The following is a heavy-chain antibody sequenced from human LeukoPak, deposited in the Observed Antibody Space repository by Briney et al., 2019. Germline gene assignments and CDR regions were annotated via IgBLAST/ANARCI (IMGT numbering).Heavy chain of an antibody. CDR1: GFTVSSNY. Sequence: GGSLRLSCAASGFTVSSNYMSWVRQAPGKGLEWVSVIYSGGSTYYADSVKGRFTISRDNAKNSLYLQMNSLRAEDTAVYYCARVPGDTGAFLGGVDYWGQGTLVTVSS. CDR2: IYSGGST. CDR3: ARVPGDTGAFLGGVDY. J-gene: IGHJ4*02. V-gene: IGHV3-53*01. D-gene: IGHD3-16*01.